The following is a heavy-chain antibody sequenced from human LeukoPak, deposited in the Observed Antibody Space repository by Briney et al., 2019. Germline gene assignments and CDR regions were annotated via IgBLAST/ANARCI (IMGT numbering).Heavy chain of an antibody. Sequence: SETLSLTCTVPGGSIISYYWSWIRQPAGKGLEWIGRIYTSGSTNYNPSLKSRVTMSVDTSKNQFSLKLSSVTAADTAVYYCASLTYSYADYWGQGTLVTVSS. D-gene: IGHD5-18*01. J-gene: IGHJ4*02. V-gene: IGHV4-4*07. CDR2: IYTSGST. CDR3: ASLTYSYADY. CDR1: GGSIISYY.